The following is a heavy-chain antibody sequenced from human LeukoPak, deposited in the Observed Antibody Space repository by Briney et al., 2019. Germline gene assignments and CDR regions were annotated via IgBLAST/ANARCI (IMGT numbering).Heavy chain of an antibody. CDR1: GFTFSIYE. CDR2: ISSSGNTI. Sequence: GGSLTLSCAASGFTFSIYEMNWVRQAPGKGLEWVSYISSSGNTIYYADSVKGRFTISRVNAKNSLYLQMNSLRAEDTAVYYCARVRSATPDYWGQGTLVTVSS. CDR3: ARVRSATPDY. V-gene: IGHV3-48*03. J-gene: IGHJ4*02. D-gene: IGHD6-19*01.